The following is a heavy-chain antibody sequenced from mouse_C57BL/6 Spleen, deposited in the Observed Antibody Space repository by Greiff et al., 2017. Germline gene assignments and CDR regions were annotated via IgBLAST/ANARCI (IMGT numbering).Heavy chain of an antibody. CDR1: GFSFNTYA. CDR3: VRQDDYDGFAY. CDR2: IRSKSNNYAT. V-gene: IGHV10-1*01. D-gene: IGHD2-4*01. J-gene: IGHJ3*01. Sequence: EVQLVESGGGLVQPKGSLKLSCAASGFSFNTYAMNWVRQAPGKGLEWVARIRSKSNNYATYYADSVKDRFTISRDDSESMLYLQMNNLKTEDTAMYYCVRQDDYDGFAYWGQGTLVTVSA.